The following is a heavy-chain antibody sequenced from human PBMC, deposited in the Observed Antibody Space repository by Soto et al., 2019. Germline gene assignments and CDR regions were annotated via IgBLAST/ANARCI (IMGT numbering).Heavy chain of an antibody. CDR3: AKGLVWGQYYYGMDV. D-gene: IGHD2-8*01. CDR1: GSTHRSYA. CDR2: ISGSGGST. Sequence: GSLILSGSDSGSTHRSYAMNWVRQAPGKGLEWVSAISGSGGSTYYADSVKGRFTISRDNSKNTLYLQMNSLRAEDTAAYYCAKGLVWGQYYYGMDVWGQGTKATVSS. J-gene: IGHJ6*02. V-gene: IGHV3-23*01.